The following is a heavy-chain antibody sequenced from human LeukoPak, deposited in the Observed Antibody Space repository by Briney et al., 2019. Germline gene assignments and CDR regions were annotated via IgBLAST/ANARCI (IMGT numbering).Heavy chain of an antibody. D-gene: IGHD3-10*01. V-gene: IGHV3-21*01. CDR2: ISPSSSYM. J-gene: IGHJ4*02. CDR1: GFTFSDYT. CDR3: ARGEGSGSYYKQLYY. Sequence: GGSLRLSCAASGFTFSDYTMNWVRQAPGKGLEWVSSISPSSSYMYYADSVKGRFTISRDNAKNSLYLQMNSLRAEDTAVYYCARGEGSGSYYKQLYYWGQGTLVTVSS.